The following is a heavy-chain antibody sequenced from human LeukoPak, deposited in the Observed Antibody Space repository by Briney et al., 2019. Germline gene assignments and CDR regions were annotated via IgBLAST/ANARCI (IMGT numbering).Heavy chain of an antibody. Sequence: GGSLRLSCAASGFTFSSYAMTWVRQAPGKGLEWVSAISGSGTSTYYVDSVKGRFTISGDNSKNTLYLQMNSLRAEDTAVYYCAKVVNSGNDYDAFDIWGQGTMVTVSS. CDR1: GFTFSSYA. CDR3: AKVVNSGNDYDAFDI. D-gene: IGHD5-12*01. CDR2: ISGSGTST. J-gene: IGHJ3*02. V-gene: IGHV3-23*01.